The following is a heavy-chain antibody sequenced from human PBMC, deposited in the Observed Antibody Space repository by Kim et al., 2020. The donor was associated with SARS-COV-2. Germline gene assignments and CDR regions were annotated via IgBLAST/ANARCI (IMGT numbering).Heavy chain of an antibody. D-gene: IGHD6-19*01. CDR2: VNNGGNA. V-gene: IGHV3-23*01. J-gene: IGHJ4*02. CDR3: AKDHPSSGWPAFDS. CDR1: GFTFSSRA. Sequence: GGSLRLSCAASGFTFSSRAMSWVRQAPGKGPEWVASVNNGGNAYYADSVKGRFTVSRYITRDTLYLQMNSLRAEDTALYFCAKDHPSSGWPAFDSWGQGTLVTVSS.